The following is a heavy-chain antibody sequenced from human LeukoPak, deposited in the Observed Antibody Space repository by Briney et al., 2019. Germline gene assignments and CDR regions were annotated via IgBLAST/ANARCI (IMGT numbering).Heavy chain of an antibody. J-gene: IGHJ4*02. Sequence: GSLRLSCAASGFTFSSYSMNWVRQAPGKGLEWVSYISSSSSTIYYADSVKGRFTISRDNAKNSLYLQMNSLRAEDTAVYYCARDYTGYYNYWGQGTLVTVSS. CDR3: ARDYTGYYNY. D-gene: IGHD3-9*01. CDR2: ISSSSSTI. CDR1: GFTFSSYS. V-gene: IGHV3-48*01.